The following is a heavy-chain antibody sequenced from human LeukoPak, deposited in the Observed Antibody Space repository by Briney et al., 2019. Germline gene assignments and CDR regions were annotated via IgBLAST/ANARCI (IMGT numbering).Heavy chain of an antibody. V-gene: IGHV4-4*02. J-gene: IGHJ4*02. CDR1: GGSISSSNW. D-gene: IGHD3-10*01. CDR3: ASYGSGSPGRRFDY. CDR2: IYHSGST. Sequence: SGTLSLTCAVSGGSISSSNWWSWVRQPPGKGLEWIEEIYHSGSTNYNPSLKSRVTISVDKSKNQFSLKLSSVTAADTAVYYCASYGSGSPGRRFDYWGQGTLVTVSS.